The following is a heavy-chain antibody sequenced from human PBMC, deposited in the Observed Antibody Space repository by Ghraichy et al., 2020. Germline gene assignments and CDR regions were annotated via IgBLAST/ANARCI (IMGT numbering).Heavy chain of an antibody. CDR3: ARSQWLRVKNNNYHYYYMDV. CDR2: ISNDGKTK. D-gene: IGHD5-12*01. J-gene: IGHJ6*03. Sequence: GGSLRLSCVASGIIFSGYGMHWVRHAPGKGLEWLATISNDGKTKVYADSVEDRFSISRDNSNNTLYLQMTGLRREDTAVYYCARSQWLRVKNNNYHYYYMDVWGKGTTVTVSS. CDR1: GIIFSGYG. V-gene: IGHV3-30*04.